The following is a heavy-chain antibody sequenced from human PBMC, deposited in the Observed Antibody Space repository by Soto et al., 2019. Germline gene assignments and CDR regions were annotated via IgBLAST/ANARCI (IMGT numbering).Heavy chain of an antibody. D-gene: IGHD3-3*01. CDR3: AGSGYHYYYGMDV. CDR2: IYYSGST. Sequence: SETLSLTCTVSGGSISSYYWSWIRQPPGKGLECIGYIYYSGSTNYNPSLKSRVTISVDTSKNQFSLKLSSVTAADTAVYYCAGSGYHYYYGMDVWGQGTTVTVSS. V-gene: IGHV4-59*01. J-gene: IGHJ6*02. CDR1: GGSISSYY.